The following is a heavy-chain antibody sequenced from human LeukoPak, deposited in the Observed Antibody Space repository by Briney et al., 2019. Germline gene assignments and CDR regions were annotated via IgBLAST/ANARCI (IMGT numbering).Heavy chain of an antibody. CDR1: GYSFTSYW. D-gene: IGHD3-22*01. V-gene: IGHV5-51*01. Sequence: GESLKIPCKGSGYSFTSYWIGWVRQMPGKGLEWMGIIYPGDSDTRYSPSFQGQVTISADKSISTAYLQWSSLKASDTAMYYCARHPNYYDSSGYYYAPVDYWGRGTLVTVSS. CDR3: ARHPNYYDSSGYYYAPVDY. J-gene: IGHJ4*02. CDR2: IYPGDSDT.